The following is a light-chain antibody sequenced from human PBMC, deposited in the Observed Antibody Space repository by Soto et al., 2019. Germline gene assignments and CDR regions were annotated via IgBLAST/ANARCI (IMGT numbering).Light chain of an antibody. CDR3: QQLDRYPFT. Sequence: DIQLTQSPSFLSASVGDRVTITCRASLGIRDYLAWYQQKPGKVPRLLIYSASTLQSGVPSRFSGSGSGTEFTLTISSLQPEDFESYYCQQLDRYPFTFGGGTKVDI. J-gene: IGKJ4*01. CDR1: LGIRDY. V-gene: IGKV1-9*01. CDR2: SAS.